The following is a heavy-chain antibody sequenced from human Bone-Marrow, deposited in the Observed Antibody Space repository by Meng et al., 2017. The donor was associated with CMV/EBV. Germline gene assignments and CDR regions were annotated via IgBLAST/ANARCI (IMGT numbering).Heavy chain of an antibody. CDR3: ARVATEGWFDP. CDR2: IYYSGST. CDR1: GGSISSGDYY. Sequence: SETLSLTCTVSGGSISSGDYYWSWIRQPPGKGLEWIGYIYYSGSTYYNPSLKSRVTIPVDTSKNQFSLKLSSVTAADTAVYYCARVATEGWFDPWGQGTLVTVSS. D-gene: IGHD5-12*01. J-gene: IGHJ5*02. V-gene: IGHV4-30-4*08.